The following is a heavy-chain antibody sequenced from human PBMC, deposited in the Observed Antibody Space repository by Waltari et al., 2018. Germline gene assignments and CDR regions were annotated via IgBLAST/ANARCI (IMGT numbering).Heavy chain of an antibody. J-gene: IGHJ4*02. CDR2: ISYDGSNK. CDR1: GFTFSSYA. CDR3: ARVSDGSGWYYFDY. Sequence: QVQLVESGGGVVQPGRSLRLSCAASGFTFSSYAMPWVRRAPGKGLEWVAVISYDGSNKYYADSVKGRFTISRDNSKNTLYLQMNSLRAEDTAVYYCARVSDGSGWYYFDYWGQGTLVTVSS. D-gene: IGHD6-19*01. V-gene: IGHV3-30*01.